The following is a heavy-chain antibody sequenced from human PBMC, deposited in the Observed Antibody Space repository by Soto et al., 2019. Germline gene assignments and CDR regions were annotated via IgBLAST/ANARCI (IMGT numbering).Heavy chain of an antibody. CDR2: IFHNGYT. J-gene: IGHJ4*02. V-gene: IGHV4-38-2*01. CDR3: ATMVSREGYNSFLY. Sequence: SETLSLTCAVSGFSINSCYYWGLIRQPPGKGLEWIANIFHNGYTYYNPSLKSRVTIPVDTSRNQFSVNLNSVTAADTAVYYCATMVSREGYNSFLYWGQGALVTVSS. D-gene: IGHD5-12*01. CDR1: GFSINSCYY.